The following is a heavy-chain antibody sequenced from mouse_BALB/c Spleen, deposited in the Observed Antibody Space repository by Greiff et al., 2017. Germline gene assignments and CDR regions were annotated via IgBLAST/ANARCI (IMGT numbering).Heavy chain of an antibody. J-gene: IGHJ4*01. CDR2: IWGGGST. CDR3: AKHQRQLGFPHAMDY. Sequence: VKLEESGPGLVAPSQSLSITCTVSGFSLTDYGVSWIRQPPGKGLEWLGVIWGGGSTYYNSALKSRLSISKDNSKSQVFLKMNSLQTDDTAMYYCAKHQRQLGFPHAMDYWGQGTSVTVSS. D-gene: IGHD3-2*01. V-gene: IGHV2-6-5*01. CDR1: GFSLTDYG.